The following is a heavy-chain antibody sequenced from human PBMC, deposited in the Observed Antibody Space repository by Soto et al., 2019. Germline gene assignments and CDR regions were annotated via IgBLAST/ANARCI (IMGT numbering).Heavy chain of an antibody. Sequence: GGSLRLSCTASGFTFGDYAMSWFRQAPGKGLEWVGFIRSKAYGGTTEYAASVKGRFTSSRDDSKSIAYLQMNSLKTEDTAVYYCTRDPYYDFWSGYYTAPYYYYGMDVWGQGTTVTVSS. CDR3: TRDPYYDFWSGYYTAPYYYYGMDV. D-gene: IGHD3-3*01. J-gene: IGHJ6*02. CDR1: GFTFGDYA. CDR2: IRSKAYGGTT. V-gene: IGHV3-49*03.